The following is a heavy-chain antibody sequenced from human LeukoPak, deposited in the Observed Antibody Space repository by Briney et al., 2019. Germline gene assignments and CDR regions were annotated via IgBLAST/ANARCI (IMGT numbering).Heavy chain of an antibody. Sequence: GESLKISCKISGYRLTNNWIGWVRQVPGKGLEWMGLIYPGDSDTRYSPSFQGQVTFSVDASISTAYLQWSSLKASDTAMYYCARPRSGSYYGAFDIWGQGTMVTVSS. V-gene: IGHV5-51*01. CDR3: ARPRSGSYYGAFDI. CDR1: GYRLTNNW. J-gene: IGHJ3*02. D-gene: IGHD3-10*01. CDR2: IYPGDSDT.